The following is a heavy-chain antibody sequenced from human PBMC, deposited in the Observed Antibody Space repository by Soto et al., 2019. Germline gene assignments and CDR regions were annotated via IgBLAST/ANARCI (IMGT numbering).Heavy chain of an antibody. V-gene: IGHV3-7*03. CDR2: IKQDGSEK. D-gene: IGHD2-2*01. CDR1: GFTFSRYW. CDR3: AIEGEYQLLLNAFDI. J-gene: IGHJ3*02. Sequence: PGGSLRLSCAASGFTFSRYWMSWVRQAPGKGLEWVANIKQDGSEKYYVDSVKGRFTISRDNAKNSLYLQMNSLRAEDTAVYYCAIEGEYQLLLNAFDIWGQGTMVTVSS.